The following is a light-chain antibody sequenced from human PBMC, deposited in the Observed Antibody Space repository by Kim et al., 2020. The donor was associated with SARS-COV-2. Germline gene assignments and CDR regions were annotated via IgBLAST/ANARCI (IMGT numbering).Light chain of an antibody. CDR1: KSFRTNY. CDR2: GAS. V-gene: IGKV3-20*01. J-gene: IGKJ4*01. Sequence: SRRKRAPRYGRPTKSFRTNYLPWQQQKPGQAPRPLIYGASSRAPGIPDRFRGTGSGTDFTLIISRLEPEDFAVYYCQQYGSLPLTFGGGTKVDIK. CDR3: QQYGSLPLT.